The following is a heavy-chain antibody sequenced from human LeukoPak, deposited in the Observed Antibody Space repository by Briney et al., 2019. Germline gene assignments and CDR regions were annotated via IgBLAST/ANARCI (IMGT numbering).Heavy chain of an antibody. CDR1: GFPYIEYS. V-gene: IGHV3-48*01. J-gene: IGHJ4*02. D-gene: IGHD1-1*01. Sequence: GGSLRLSCTASGFPYIEYSMNWVRQVPGKGLEWIAYIGIDSGNTKYADSVRGRFTISADKTKNSLYLQMNSLRVDDTAVYYCARDHNYAFDNWGQGTLVSVAS. CDR3: ARDHNYAFDN. CDR2: IGIDSGNT.